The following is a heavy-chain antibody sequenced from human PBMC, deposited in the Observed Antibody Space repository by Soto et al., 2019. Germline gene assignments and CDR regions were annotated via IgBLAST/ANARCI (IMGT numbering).Heavy chain of an antibody. J-gene: IGHJ6*02. CDR3: ARGHHYGSGSPNYYYGMDV. D-gene: IGHD3-10*01. V-gene: IGHV4-34*01. CDR2: INHSGST. CDR1: GGSFSGYY. Sequence: PSATLSLTCAVYGGSFSGYYWSWIRQPPGKGLEWIGEINHSGSTNYNPSLKSRVTISVDTSKNQFSLKLSSVTAADTAVYYCARGHHYGSGSPNYYYGMDVWGQGTTVTVSS.